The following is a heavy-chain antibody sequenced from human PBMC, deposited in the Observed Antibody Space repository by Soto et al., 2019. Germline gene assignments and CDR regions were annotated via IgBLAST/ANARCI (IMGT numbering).Heavy chain of an antibody. Sequence: PGGSLILSCAASGFTFDDYATHWVRQAPGKGLEWVSGISWNSGSIGYADSVKGRFTISRDNAKNSLYLQMNSLRAEDTALYYCAKGSIRFLEWLPDAFDIWGQGTMVTVSS. D-gene: IGHD3-3*01. CDR2: ISWNSGSI. CDR3: AKGSIRFLEWLPDAFDI. V-gene: IGHV3-9*01. J-gene: IGHJ3*02. CDR1: GFTFDDYA.